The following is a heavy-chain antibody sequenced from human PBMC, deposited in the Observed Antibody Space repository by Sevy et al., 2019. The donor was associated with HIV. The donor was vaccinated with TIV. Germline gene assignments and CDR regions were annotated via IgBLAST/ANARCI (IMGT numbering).Heavy chain of an antibody. CDR1: GFTFSSYA. D-gene: IGHD3-16*01. CDR3: ARDGPTYYFDY. V-gene: IGHV3-30-3*01. CDR2: ISYDGSNK. Sequence: GGSLRLSCAASGFTFSSYAMHWVRQAPGKGLEWVVVISYDGSNKYYADSVKGRFTISRDNSKNTLYLQMNSLRAEDTAVYYCARDGPTYYFDYWGQGTLVTVSS. J-gene: IGHJ4*02.